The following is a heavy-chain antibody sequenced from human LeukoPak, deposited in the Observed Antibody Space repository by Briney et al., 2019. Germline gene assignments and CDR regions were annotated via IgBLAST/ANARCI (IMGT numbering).Heavy chain of an antibody. D-gene: IGHD3-10*01. Sequence: GGSLRLSCAASGFTASSNYMSWVRQAPGKGLEWVSVIYSDGSTYYADSVKGRFTISRDNSKNTLYLQMNSLRAEDTAVYYCARGRRYGSGSYYPWFDPWGQGTLVTVSS. CDR3: ARGRRYGSGSYYPWFDP. V-gene: IGHV3-66*02. CDR1: GFTASSNY. CDR2: IYSDGST. J-gene: IGHJ5*02.